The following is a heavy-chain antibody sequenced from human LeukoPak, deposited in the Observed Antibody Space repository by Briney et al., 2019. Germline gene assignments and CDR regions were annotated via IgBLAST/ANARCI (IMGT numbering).Heavy chain of an antibody. V-gene: IGHV3-30*03. CDR1: GFTFSSYG. CDR3: AREYNSLDY. J-gene: IGHJ4*02. Sequence: GGSLRLSCAASGFTFSSYGIHWVRQAPGKGLEWVAVISYDGSNKYYADSVKGRFTISRDNSKNTLYLQMNGLRAEDTAVYYCAREYNSLDYWGQGTLVTVST. CDR2: ISYDGSNK. D-gene: IGHD1-14*01.